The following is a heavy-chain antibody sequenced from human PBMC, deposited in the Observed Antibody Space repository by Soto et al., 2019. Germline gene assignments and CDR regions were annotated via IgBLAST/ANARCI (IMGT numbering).Heavy chain of an antibody. J-gene: IGHJ6*02. CDR1: GGSFSGCY. CDR2: INHSGST. Sequence: TSETLSLTCAVYGGSFSGCYWSWIRQPPGKGLEWIGEINHSGSTNYNPSLKSRVTISVDTSKNQFSLKLSSVTAADTAVSDCARGRRVSFGLSTNSWRHPTRYGIDVCGPATTVTVSS. CDR3: ARGRRVSFGLSTNSWRHPTRYGIDV. D-gene: IGHD3-16*01. V-gene: IGHV4-34*01.